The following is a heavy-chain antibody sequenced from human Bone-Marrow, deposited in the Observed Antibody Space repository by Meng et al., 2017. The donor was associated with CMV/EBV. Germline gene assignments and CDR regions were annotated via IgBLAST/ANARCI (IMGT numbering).Heavy chain of an antibody. J-gene: IGHJ4*02. Sequence: SGPTLVQPTQTLTLTCTFSGFSLSTSGVGVGWIRQPPGKALEWLALIYWNDDKRYSPSLKSRLTITKDTSKNQVVLTMTNMDPVDTATYYCAHTSPIQPTELYDYWGQGTLVTVSS. CDR2: IYWNDDK. D-gene: IGHD5-18*01. CDR1: GFSLSTSGVG. CDR3: AHTSPIQPTELYDY. V-gene: IGHV2-5*01.